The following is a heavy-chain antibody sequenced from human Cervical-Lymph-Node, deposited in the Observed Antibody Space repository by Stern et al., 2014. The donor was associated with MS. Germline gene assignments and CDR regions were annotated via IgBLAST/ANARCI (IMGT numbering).Heavy chain of an antibody. Sequence: QLQLQESGPGLVKPSETLSLTCAVSGDSISSYTHYWAWIRQPPGKGLEWIGSVYYSGATYYKPSLKSPVPIPVDTSKNHFSLGLNSVTAADTAVYYCAKHACTGAACPFDLWGQGTLVTVSS. CDR3: AKHACTGAACPFDL. CDR2: VYYSGAT. J-gene: IGHJ4*02. D-gene: IGHD2-8*02. CDR1: GDSISSYTHY. V-gene: IGHV4-39*01.